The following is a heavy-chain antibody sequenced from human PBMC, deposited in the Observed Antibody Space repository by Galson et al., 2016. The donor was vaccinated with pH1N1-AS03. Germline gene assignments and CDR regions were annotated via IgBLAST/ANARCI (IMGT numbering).Heavy chain of an antibody. D-gene: IGHD6-19*01. J-gene: IGHJ4*02. V-gene: IGHV3-30*04. CDR3: SRETVFGTGFEY. CDR1: GFTFSPYA. CDR2: ISSDGSNK. Sequence: SLRLSCAGSGFTFSPYAMHWVRQAPGKGLEWVAVISSDGSNKYYSDTGKGRFTITRDNSKSTLYLQMNSLRVEDSAVYYCSRETVFGTGFEYWGQGTLVTVSS.